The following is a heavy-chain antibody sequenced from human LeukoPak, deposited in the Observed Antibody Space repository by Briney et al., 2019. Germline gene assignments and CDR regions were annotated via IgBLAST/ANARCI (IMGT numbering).Heavy chain of an antibody. CDR1: GYTFTGYY. CDR3: ARANPLYRSSTTCLFDY. Sequence: ASVKVSCKASGYTFTGYYMHWVRQAPGQGFEWMGWINPNSGDTNYAQKFQGRVTMTRDTSISTAHMELSRLRSDDTAVYYCARANPLYRSSTTCLFDYWGQRTLVTVSS. V-gene: IGHV1-2*02. D-gene: IGHD2-2*01. J-gene: IGHJ4*02. CDR2: INPNSGDT.